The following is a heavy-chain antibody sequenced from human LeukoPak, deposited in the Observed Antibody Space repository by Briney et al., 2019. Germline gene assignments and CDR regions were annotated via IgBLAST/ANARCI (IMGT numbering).Heavy chain of an antibody. CDR3: ARDKGRITMVRGVRTLDY. CDR2: INPNSGGT. CDR1: GYTFTGYY. Sequence: GASVKVSCKASGYTFTGYYMHWVRQAPGQGLEWMGWINPNSGGTNYAQKFQGRVTMTRDTSISTAYMELSRLRSDDTAVYYCARDKGRITMVRGVRTLDYWGQGTLVTVSS. D-gene: IGHD3-10*01. V-gene: IGHV1-2*02. J-gene: IGHJ4*02.